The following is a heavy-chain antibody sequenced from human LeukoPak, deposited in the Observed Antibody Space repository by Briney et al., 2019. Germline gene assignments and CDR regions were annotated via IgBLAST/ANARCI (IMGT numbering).Heavy chain of an antibody. CDR2: INPNSGGT. J-gene: IGHJ4*02. Sequence: ASVTVSCKASGYTFTVYYMHWVRQAPGQGLEWMGWINPNSGGTNYAQKFQGRVTMTRDTSISTAYMELSRLRSDDTAVYYCATTIGYSYGFDYWGQGTLVTVSS. CDR3: ATTIGYSYGFDY. D-gene: IGHD5-18*01. CDR1: GYTFTVYY. V-gene: IGHV1-2*02.